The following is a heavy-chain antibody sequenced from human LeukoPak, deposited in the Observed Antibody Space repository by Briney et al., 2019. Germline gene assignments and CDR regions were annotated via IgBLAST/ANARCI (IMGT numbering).Heavy chain of an antibody. CDR1: GCSISSYY. Sequence: PSETLSLTCTVSGCSISSYYWSWIRQPPGKGLEWIGYIYYSGSTNYNPSLKSRVTISVDTSKNQFSLKLSSVTAADTAVYYCARWGRRAAAGTSVLDYWGQGTLVTVSS. D-gene: IGHD6-13*01. CDR3: ARWGRRAAAGTSVLDY. V-gene: IGHV4-59*08. J-gene: IGHJ4*02. CDR2: IYYSGST.